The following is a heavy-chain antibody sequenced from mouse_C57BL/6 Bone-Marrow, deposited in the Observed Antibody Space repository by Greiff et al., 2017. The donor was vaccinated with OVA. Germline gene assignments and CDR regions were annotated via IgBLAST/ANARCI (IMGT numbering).Heavy chain of an antibody. J-gene: IGHJ2*01. CDR3: LYYYGSRDY. CDR2: IDPENGDT. D-gene: IGHD1-1*01. V-gene: IGHV14-4*01. CDR1: GFNIKDDY. Sequence: EVQLQQSGAELVRPGASVKLSCTASGFNIKDDYMHWVKQRPEQGLEWIRWIDPENGDTEYASKFQGKATITADTSSNTAYLQLSSLTSEDTAVYYCLYYYGSRDYWGQGTTLTVSS.